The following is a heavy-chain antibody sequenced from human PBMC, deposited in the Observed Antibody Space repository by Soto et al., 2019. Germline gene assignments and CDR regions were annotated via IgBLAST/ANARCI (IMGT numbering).Heavy chain of an antibody. Sequence: QVQLVESGGGVVQPGRSLTLSCAASGFTFSSYGMHWVRQAPGKGLEWVAIIWYDGSNKNYPDSVKGRFTISRDNSKNTLYLQMNSLRAEDTAVYYCARAPGYDASGWKFDYWGQGTLVTASS. CDR2: IWYDGSNK. J-gene: IGHJ4*02. D-gene: IGHD3-22*01. CDR3: ARAPGYDASGWKFDY. CDR1: GFTFSSYG. V-gene: IGHV3-33*01.